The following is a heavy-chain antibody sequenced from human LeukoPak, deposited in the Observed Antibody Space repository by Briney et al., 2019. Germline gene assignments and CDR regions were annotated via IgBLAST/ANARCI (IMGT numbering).Heavy chain of an antibody. CDR3: AKGGAGGGYFPT. V-gene: IGHV3-7*03. CDR2: MKEDGSDE. Sequence: GGSLRLSCVASGFSFSDTTMSWVRQAAGQGLEWVARMKEDGSDENYVDSVKGRFIISRDNARNSLHLQMKSLRAEDTAVYFCAKGGAGGGYFPTWGQGILVIVSS. CDR1: GFSFSDTT. D-gene: IGHD3-16*01. J-gene: IGHJ1*01.